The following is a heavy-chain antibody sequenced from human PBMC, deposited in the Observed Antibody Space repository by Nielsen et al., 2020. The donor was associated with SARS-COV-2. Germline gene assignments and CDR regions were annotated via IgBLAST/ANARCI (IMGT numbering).Heavy chain of an antibody. J-gene: IGHJ5*02. V-gene: IGHV4-31*02. CDR3: ARVQQQLVANWFDP. Sequence: WSRQPPGKGLEWIGYIYYSGSTYYNPSLKSRVTISVDTSKNQFSLKLSSVTAADTAVYYCARVQQQLVANWFDPWGQGTLVTVSS. CDR2: IYYSGST. D-gene: IGHD6-13*01.